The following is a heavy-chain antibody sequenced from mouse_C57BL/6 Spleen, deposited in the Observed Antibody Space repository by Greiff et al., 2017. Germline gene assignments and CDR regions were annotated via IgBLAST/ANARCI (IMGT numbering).Heavy chain of an antibody. CDR3: AREDYDYYAMGC. Sequence: QVQLQQSGPELVKPGASVKISCKASGYAFSSSWMNWVKQRPGKGLEWIGRIYPGAGDTNYNGKFKGKATLTADKSSSPAYMQLSSLTSEDSAVYFCAREDYDYYAMGCGGQGTSVTAAS. CDR1: GYAFSSSW. V-gene: IGHV1-82*01. CDR2: IYPGAGDT. D-gene: IGHD1-1*02. J-gene: IGHJ4*01.